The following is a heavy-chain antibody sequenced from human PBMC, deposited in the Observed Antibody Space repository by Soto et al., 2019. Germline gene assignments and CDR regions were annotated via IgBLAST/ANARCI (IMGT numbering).Heavy chain of an antibody. Sequence: SETLSLTCAVYGKSLSGYYWSWIRQPPGRALEWIGEINHSGNTNYNPSLKSRVTISVDTSKNQLFLNLSSVTAADTAMYYCARHHVRGRTIAGAAEFWGQGTLVTV. J-gene: IGHJ4*02. CDR2: INHSGNT. V-gene: IGHV4-34*01. CDR1: GKSLSGYY. D-gene: IGHD1-26*01. CDR3: ARHHVRGRTIAGAAEF.